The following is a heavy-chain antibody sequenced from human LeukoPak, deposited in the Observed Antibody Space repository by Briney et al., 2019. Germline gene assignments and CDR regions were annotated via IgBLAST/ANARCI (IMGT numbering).Heavy chain of an antibody. J-gene: IGHJ3*02. CDR2: ISNGDGTI. V-gene: IGHV3-48*03. CDR3: ARVGYSRSWHSGSAFDI. CDR1: GFTFSTYE. D-gene: IGHD6-13*01. Sequence: AGGSLRLSCAASGFTFSTYEMNWVRQAPGEGLEWVSYISNGDGTIKYADSVKGRFTISRDNAKNSLYLQMNSLRVEDTAVYYCARVGYSRSWHSGSAFDIWGQGTMVTVSS.